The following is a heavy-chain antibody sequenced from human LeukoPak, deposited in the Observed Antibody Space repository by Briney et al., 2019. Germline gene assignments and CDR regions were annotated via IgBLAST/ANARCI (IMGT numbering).Heavy chain of an antibody. Sequence: ASVKVSCKASGYTFTGYYMHWVRQAPGQGLEWMGWINPNSGGTNCAQKFQGRVTMTRDTSISTAYMELSRLRSDDTAVYYCARDDCSGGSCYGFFDYWGQGTLVTVSS. V-gene: IGHV1-2*02. J-gene: IGHJ4*02. D-gene: IGHD2-15*01. CDR1: GYTFTGYY. CDR2: INPNSGGT. CDR3: ARDDCSGGSCYGFFDY.